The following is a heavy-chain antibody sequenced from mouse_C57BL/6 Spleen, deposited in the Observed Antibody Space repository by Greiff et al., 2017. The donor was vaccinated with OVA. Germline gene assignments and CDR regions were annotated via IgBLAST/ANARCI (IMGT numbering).Heavy chain of an antibody. CDR3: TRGDGSSPWFAY. J-gene: IGHJ3*01. CDR1: GYTFTDYE. CDR2: IDPETGGP. D-gene: IGHD1-1*01. V-gene: IGHV1-15*01. Sequence: VQLQQSGAELVRPGASVTLSCKASGYTFTDYEMHWVKQTPVHGLEWIGAIDPETGGPAYNQKFKGKAILTADKSSSTAYMELRSLTSEDSAVYCCTRGDGSSPWFAYWGQGTLVTVSA.